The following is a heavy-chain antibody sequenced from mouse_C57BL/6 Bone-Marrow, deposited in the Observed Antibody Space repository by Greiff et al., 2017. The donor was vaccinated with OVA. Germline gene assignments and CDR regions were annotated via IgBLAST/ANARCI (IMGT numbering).Heavy chain of an antibody. V-gene: IGHV1-55*01. CDR1: GYTFTSYW. J-gene: IGHJ3*01. D-gene: IGHD2-4*01. CDR3: ARRGLPAWFAY. Sequence: QVQLQQPGAELVKPGASVKMSCKASGYTFTSYWITWVKQRPGQGLEWIGDIYPGSGSTNYNEKVTSKATLTVDTSSSTAYMQLSSLTSEDSAVYYCARRGLPAWFAYWGQGTLVTVSA. CDR2: IYPGSGST.